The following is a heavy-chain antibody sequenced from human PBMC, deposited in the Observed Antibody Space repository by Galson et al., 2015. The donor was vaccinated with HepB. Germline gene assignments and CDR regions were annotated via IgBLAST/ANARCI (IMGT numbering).Heavy chain of an antibody. CDR2: TYYRSKWIY. CDR1: GDSVSSNYAV. CDR3: AYGVDV. V-gene: IGHV6-1*01. J-gene: IGHJ6*02. Sequence: CAISGDSVSSNYAVWNWIRQSPSRGLEWLGRTYYRSKWIYDYAESVKSRITITSDTSKNLVSLQLHSVTPADAAVYYCAYGVDVWGQGTTVSVSS.